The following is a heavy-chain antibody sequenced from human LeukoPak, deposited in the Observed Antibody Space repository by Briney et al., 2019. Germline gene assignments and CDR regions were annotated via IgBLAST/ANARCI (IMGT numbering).Heavy chain of an antibody. J-gene: IGHJ4*02. V-gene: IGHV1-18*01. CDR1: GYTFTSYG. D-gene: IGHD1-1*01. CDR3: ARLMAPVGKRSTPFNY. CDR2: ISAYNGNT. Sequence: SVKVSCKASGYTFTSYGISWVRQAPGQGLEWMGWISAYNGNTNYAQKLQGRVTMTTDTSTSTAYMELRSLRSDDTAIYYCARLMAPVGKRSTPFNYWGQGTLVTVSS.